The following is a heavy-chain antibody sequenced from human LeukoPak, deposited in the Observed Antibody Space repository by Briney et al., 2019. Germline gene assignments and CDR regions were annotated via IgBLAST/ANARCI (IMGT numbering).Heavy chain of an antibody. J-gene: IGHJ4*02. Sequence: PGGSLRLSCAASGFTFSSHWMTWIRQAPGKGLEWVASIKKDVGEKFYVDSVKGRFTISRDNAKNSLYLHMNSLRVEDTAVYYCARGIYTSGSSLDSWGQGTLVTVSS. D-gene: IGHD3-10*01. CDR1: GFTFSSHW. V-gene: IGHV3-7*04. CDR3: ARGIYTSGSSLDS. CDR2: IKKDVGEK.